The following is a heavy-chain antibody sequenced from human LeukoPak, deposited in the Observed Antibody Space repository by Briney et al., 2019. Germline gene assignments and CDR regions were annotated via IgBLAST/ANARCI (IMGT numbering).Heavy chain of an antibody. CDR3: ARRVVVITRDAFDI. Sequence: SETQSLTCTVSGGSISSYYWSWIRQPPGKGLEWIGYIYYSGSTNYNPSLKSRVTISVDTSKNQFSLKLSSVTAADTAVYYCARRVVVITRDAFDIWGQGTMVTVSS. CDR1: GGSISSYY. CDR2: IYYSGST. D-gene: IGHD3-22*01. J-gene: IGHJ3*02. V-gene: IGHV4-59*01.